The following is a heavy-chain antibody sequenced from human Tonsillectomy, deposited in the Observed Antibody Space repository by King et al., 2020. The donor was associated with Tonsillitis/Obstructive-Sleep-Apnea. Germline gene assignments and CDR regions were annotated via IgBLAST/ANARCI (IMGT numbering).Heavy chain of an antibody. V-gene: IGHV1-18*01. CDR2: ISDYNGNT. D-gene: IGHD5-12*01. CDR1: GYTFTSYV. Sequence: QLVQSGAEVKKPGASVKVSCKASGYTFTSYVITWVRQAPGQGLEWRGWISDYNGNTKYAQKVQGRLTMTTDTSTSTAYMELRSLRSDDTAVYYCARGGTGVDIVATTDYYYYGMDVWGRGTTVTVSS. J-gene: IGHJ6*02. CDR3: ARGGTGVDIVATTDYYYYGMDV.